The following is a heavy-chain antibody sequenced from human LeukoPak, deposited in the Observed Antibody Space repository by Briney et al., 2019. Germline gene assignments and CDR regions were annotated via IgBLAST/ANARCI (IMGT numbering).Heavy chain of an antibody. D-gene: IGHD3-10*01. V-gene: IGHV3-48*03. J-gene: IGHJ4*02. CDR3: ARSRGTGSYSDY. Sequence: GGSLRLSCAASGFTFSSYEMNWVCQAPGKGLEWVSYISSSGSTIYYADSVKGRFTISRDNAKNSLYLQMNSLRAEDTAVYYCARSRGTGSYSDYWGQETLVTVSS. CDR2: ISSSGSTI. CDR1: GFTFSSYE.